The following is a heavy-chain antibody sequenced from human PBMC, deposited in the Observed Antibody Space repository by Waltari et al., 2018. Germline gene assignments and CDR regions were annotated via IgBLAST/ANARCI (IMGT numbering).Heavy chain of an antibody. CDR3: AKVRRSDYFGSGSYPYYDF. J-gene: IGHJ4*02. CDR1: GFTFSSYA. CDR2: VWSDGSRT. D-gene: IGHD3-10*01. V-gene: IGHV3-30*02. Sequence: QVQLVESGGGVVQPGESLRLSCAASGFTFSSYAMNWVRPAPGKGLEWVALVWSDGSRTYYADSVKDRFTISRDNSKNTLSLQMSRLRPEDTALYYCAKVRRSDYFGSGSYPYYDFWGQGTLVSVSS.